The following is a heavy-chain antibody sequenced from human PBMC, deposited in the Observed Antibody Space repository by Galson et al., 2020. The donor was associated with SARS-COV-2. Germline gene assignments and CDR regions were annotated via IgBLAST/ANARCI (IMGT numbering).Heavy chain of an antibody. CDR2: ISWDGGST. CDR3: AATTYGDYVFDY. D-gene: IGHD4-17*01. Sequence: TGGSLRLSCEASGFTFDDYTMHWVRQAPGKGLEWVSLISWDGGSTYYADSVKGRFTISRDNSKNSLYLQMNSLRTEDTALYYCAATTYGDYVFDYLGQGTLVTVSS. V-gene: IGHV3-43*01. CDR1: GFTFDDYT. J-gene: IGHJ4*02.